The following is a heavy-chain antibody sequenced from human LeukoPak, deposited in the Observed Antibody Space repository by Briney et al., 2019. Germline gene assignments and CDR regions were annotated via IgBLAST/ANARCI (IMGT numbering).Heavy chain of an antibody. V-gene: IGHV5-51*01. J-gene: IGHJ4*02. Sequence: GESLKISCKGSGYSFINYWIGWVRQMPGKGLEWMGIIYPSDSDTRYSPSFQGQVTISADKSISTAYLQWSSLKASDTAMYYCARSLHSDSSRYYYWGQGTLVTVSS. CDR2: IYPSDSDT. CDR1: GYSFINYW. CDR3: ARSLHSDSSRYYY. D-gene: IGHD3-22*01.